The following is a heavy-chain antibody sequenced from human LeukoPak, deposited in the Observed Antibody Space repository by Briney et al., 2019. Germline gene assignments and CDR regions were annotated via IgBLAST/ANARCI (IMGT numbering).Heavy chain of an antibody. CDR1: GFTFSSYE. CDR3: ARDLGDIVATMIFDY. Sequence: GGSLRLSCAASGFTFSSYEMNWVRQAPGKGLEWVSYISSSGSTIYYADSVKGRFTISRDNAKNSLYLQMNSLRAEDTAVYYCARDLGDIVATMIFDYRGQGTLVTVSS. J-gene: IGHJ4*02. D-gene: IGHD5-12*01. CDR2: ISSSGSTI. V-gene: IGHV3-48*03.